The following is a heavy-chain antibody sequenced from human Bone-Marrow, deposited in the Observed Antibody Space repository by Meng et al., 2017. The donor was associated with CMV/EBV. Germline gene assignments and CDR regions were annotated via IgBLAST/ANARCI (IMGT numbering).Heavy chain of an antibody. CDR2: INSNSGDT. CDR1: GYTFTSYD. Sequence: ASVKVSCKASGYTFTSYDINWVRQATGQGLEWMGWINSNSGDTNYAQKFQGRVTMARDTSISTAYMELSRLRSDDTAVYYCARIMIRGVINDAFDIWGQGTMVTVSS. J-gene: IGHJ3*02. CDR3: ARIMIRGVINDAFDI. V-gene: IGHV1-2*02. D-gene: IGHD3-10*01.